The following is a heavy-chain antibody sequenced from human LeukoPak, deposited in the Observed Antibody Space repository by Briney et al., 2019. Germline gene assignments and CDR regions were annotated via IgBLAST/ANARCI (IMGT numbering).Heavy chain of an antibody. Sequence: GGSLRLSCAASGFTFSSYAMSWVRQAPGKGLEWVSAISGSGGSTYYADSVKGRFTISGDNSKNTLYLQMNSLRAEDTAVYYCARDSSDYAARLDFWGQGTLVTVSS. J-gene: IGHJ4*02. CDR3: ARDSSDYAARLDF. CDR2: ISGSGGST. D-gene: IGHD5-12*01. CDR1: GFTFSSYA. V-gene: IGHV3-23*01.